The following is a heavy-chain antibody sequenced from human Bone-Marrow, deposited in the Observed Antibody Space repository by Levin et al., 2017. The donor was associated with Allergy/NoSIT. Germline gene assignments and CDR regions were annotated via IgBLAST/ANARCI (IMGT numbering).Heavy chain of an antibody. CDR1: GGSFSGYY. CDR2: INHSGST. CDR3: ARGLVGAAAGGY. J-gene: IGHJ4*02. V-gene: IGHV4-34*01. Sequence: PSETLSLTCAVYGGSFSGYYWSWIRQPPGKGLEWIGEINHSGSTNYNPSLKSRVTISVDTSKNQFSLKLSSVTAADTAVYYCARGLVGAAAGGYWGQGTLVTVSS. D-gene: IGHD6-13*01.